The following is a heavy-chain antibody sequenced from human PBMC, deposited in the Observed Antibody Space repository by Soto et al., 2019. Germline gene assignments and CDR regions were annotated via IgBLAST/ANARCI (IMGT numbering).Heavy chain of an antibody. Sequence: SVKVSCKASGGTFSSYSISWVRQAPGQGLEWMGGIIPIFGTANYAQKFQGRVTITADESTSTAYMELSSLRSEDTAVYYCARSRSGSYYNVRFDYWGQGTLVTVS. CDR2: IIPIFGTA. CDR3: ARSRSGSYYNVRFDY. J-gene: IGHJ4*02. D-gene: IGHD3-10*01. CDR1: GGTFSSYS. V-gene: IGHV1-69*13.